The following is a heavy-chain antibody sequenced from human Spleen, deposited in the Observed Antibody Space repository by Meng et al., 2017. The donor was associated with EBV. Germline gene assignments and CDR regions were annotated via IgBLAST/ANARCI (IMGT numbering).Heavy chain of an antibody. D-gene: IGHD4-17*01. Sequence: QGQLVQSGAEVKKPGASVKVSCKASGYSFTSQGIRWVRQAPGQGLEWMAWISTYNGNTNYAQKLQGRVTLTTDTSTSTVHMELRSLRSDDTAVYYCARNYGDSASDYWGQGTLVTVSS. V-gene: IGHV1-18*01. J-gene: IGHJ4*02. CDR2: ISTYNGNT. CDR1: GYSFTSQG. CDR3: ARNYGDSASDY.